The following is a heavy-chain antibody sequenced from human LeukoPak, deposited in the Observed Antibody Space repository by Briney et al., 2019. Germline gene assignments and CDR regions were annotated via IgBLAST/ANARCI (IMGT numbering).Heavy chain of an antibody. CDR1: GFTFSRYS. CDR2: IDYDGGSG. CDR3: TRNSGWYGLS. J-gene: IGHJ1*01. V-gene: IGHV3-23*01. D-gene: IGHD6-19*01. Sequence: GGSLRLSCAASGFTFSRYSMNWVRQAPGKGLEWVSSIDYDGGSGQYADSVKGRFTISRDNSNNTLFLHLNSLRGEDTAVYYCTRNSGWYGLSWGQGTLVTVSS.